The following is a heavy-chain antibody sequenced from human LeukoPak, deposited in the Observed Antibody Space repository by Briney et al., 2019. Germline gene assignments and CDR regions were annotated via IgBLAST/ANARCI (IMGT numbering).Heavy chain of an antibody. D-gene: IGHD2-15*01. CDR1: GFTFSSYW. V-gene: IGHV3-74*01. J-gene: IGHJ4*02. Sequence: GGSLRLSCAASGFTFSSYWMHWVRQAPGKGLVWVSRINSDGSSTSYADSVKGRFTISRDNAKNTLYLQMNSLRAEDTAVYYCARWDCSGGSCYLFDYWGQGTLVTVSS. CDR3: ARWDCSGGSCYLFDY. CDR2: INSDGSST.